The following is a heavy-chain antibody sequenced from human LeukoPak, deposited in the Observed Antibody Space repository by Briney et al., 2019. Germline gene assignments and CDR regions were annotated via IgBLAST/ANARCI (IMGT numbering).Heavy chain of an antibody. Sequence: SETLSLTCTVSGGSISYYYWSWIRQSPGKGLEWIGYIYYSGTTNYNPSLKSRVTISVDTSKNQFSLQLRSVTAADTAVYFCAREDPQTTVPEGMDVWGQGTAVTVSS. J-gene: IGHJ6*02. CDR2: IYYSGTT. CDR3: AREDPQTTVPEGMDV. V-gene: IGHV4-59*01. CDR1: GGSISYYY. D-gene: IGHD4-17*01.